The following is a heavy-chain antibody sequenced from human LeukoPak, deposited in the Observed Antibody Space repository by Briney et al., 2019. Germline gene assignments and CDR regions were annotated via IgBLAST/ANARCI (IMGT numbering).Heavy chain of an antibody. J-gene: IGHJ4*02. D-gene: IGHD6-19*01. CDR2: INPNSGGT. CDR1: GYTFTGYY. CDR3: ARGIEASSGWYVIDY. V-gene: IGHV1-2*04. Sequence: ASVKVSCKASGYTFTGYYMHWVRQAPGQGLEWMGWINPNSGGTNYAQKFQGWVTMTRDTSISTAYMELSRLRSEDTAVYYCARGIEASSGWYVIDYWGQGTQVIVSS.